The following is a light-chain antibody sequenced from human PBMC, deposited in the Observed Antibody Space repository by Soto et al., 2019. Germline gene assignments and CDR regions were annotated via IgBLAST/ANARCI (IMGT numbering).Light chain of an antibody. Sequence: QSVLTQPACVSGSRGQSITISCTGTSSDVGGYNYVSWYQQHPGKAPKLMIYDVSNRPSGVSNRFSGSKSGNTASLTISGLQAEDEADYYCSSYTSSSTYVFGTGTKVTVL. V-gene: IGLV2-14*01. CDR3: SSYTSSSTYV. CDR1: SSDVGGYNY. J-gene: IGLJ1*01. CDR2: DVS.